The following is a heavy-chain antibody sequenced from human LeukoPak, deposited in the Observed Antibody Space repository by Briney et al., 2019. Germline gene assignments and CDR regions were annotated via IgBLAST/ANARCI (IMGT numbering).Heavy chain of an antibody. D-gene: IGHD3-22*01. Sequence: GGSLRLSCAASGFTFSSYAMSWVRRAPGKGLEWVSGISGSGDNTYYADSVKGRFTISRDNSKNTLHVQVNSLGTEDTAAYYCAKGSYYDSSGSFYFDYWGQGTLVTVSS. J-gene: IGHJ4*02. CDR2: ISGSGDNT. V-gene: IGHV3-23*01. CDR3: AKGSYYDSSGSFYFDY. CDR1: GFTFSSYA.